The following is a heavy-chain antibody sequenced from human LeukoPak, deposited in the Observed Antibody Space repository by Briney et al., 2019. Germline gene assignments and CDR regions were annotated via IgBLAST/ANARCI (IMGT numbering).Heavy chain of an antibody. CDR1: GGSISSSSYY. CDR3: ARGDQQLDTKYYFYSYYLDV. D-gene: IGHD6-13*01. Sequence: PSETLSLTCTVSGGSISSSSYYWGWIRQPPGKGLEWIGEINHSGSTNYNPSLKSRVTISVDTSKNQFSLKLSSVTAADTAIYYCARGDQQLDTKYYFYSYYLDVWGKGTTVSVSS. CDR2: INHSGST. V-gene: IGHV4-39*07. J-gene: IGHJ6*03.